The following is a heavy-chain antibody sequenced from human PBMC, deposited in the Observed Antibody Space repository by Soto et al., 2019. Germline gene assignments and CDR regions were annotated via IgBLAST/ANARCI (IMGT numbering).Heavy chain of an antibody. Sequence: GGSLRLSCAASGFTFSSYSMNWVRQAPGKGLEWVSSISSSSSYIYYADSVKGRFTISRDNANNSLYLQMNSLRAEDTAVYYCARFPPNSPVWFGELLSGSGWGQGTLVTVSS. D-gene: IGHD3-10*01. V-gene: IGHV3-21*01. CDR1: GFTFSSYS. J-gene: IGHJ4*02. CDR3: ARFPPNSPVWFGELLSGSG. CDR2: ISSSSSYI.